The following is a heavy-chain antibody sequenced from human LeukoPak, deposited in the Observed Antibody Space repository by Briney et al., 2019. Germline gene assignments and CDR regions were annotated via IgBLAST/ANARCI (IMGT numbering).Heavy chain of an antibody. CDR3: ASPAGIAAAPIDY. V-gene: IGHV3-7*01. CDR1: GFTFSSYS. CDR2: IKQDGSEK. Sequence: GGSLRLSCAASGFTFSSYSMNWVRQAPGKGLEWVSNIKQDGSEKYYVDSVKGRFTISRDNAKNSLYLQVNSLRAEDTAVYYCASPAGIAAAPIDYWGQGTLVTVSS. D-gene: IGHD6-13*01. J-gene: IGHJ4*01.